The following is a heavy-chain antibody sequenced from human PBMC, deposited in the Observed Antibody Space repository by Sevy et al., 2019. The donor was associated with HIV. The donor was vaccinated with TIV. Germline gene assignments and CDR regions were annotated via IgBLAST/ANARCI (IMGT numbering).Heavy chain of an antibody. CDR3: ARHPRYCSGGSCEYGMDV. D-gene: IGHD2-15*01. Sequence: GESLKISCKGSGCSFTSYWIGWVRQMPGKGLEWMGIIYPGDSDTRYSPSFQGQVTISADKSISTAYLQWSSLKASDTAMYYCARHPRYCSGGSCEYGMDVWGQGTTVTVSS. CDR1: GCSFTSYW. CDR2: IYPGDSDT. J-gene: IGHJ6*02. V-gene: IGHV5-51*01.